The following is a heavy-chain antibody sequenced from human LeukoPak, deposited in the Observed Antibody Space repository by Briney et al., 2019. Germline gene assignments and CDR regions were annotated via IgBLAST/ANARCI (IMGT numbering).Heavy chain of an antibody. D-gene: IGHD3-10*01. CDR1: GGSFSGYY. V-gene: IGHV4-34*01. Sequence: SETLSLTCAVYGGSFSGYYWSWIRQPPGKGLEWIGEINHSGSTNYNPSLKSRVTISVDTSKNQFSLKLSSVTAADTAVYYCARALRTMVRGVPSFDYRGQGTLVTVSS. CDR2: INHSGST. J-gene: IGHJ4*02. CDR3: ARALRTMVRGVPSFDY.